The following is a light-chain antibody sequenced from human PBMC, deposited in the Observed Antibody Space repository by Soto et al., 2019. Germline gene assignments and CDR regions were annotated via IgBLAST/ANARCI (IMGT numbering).Light chain of an antibody. Sequence: SALTQPRSVSGSPGQSVPISCTVTSSDVGGYTSVSWYQHHPGKAPKRIIYDVSKRPSGVPDRFSGSKSGNTASLTISGLQAEDEADYYCCSYAGSYTYVFGSGTQLAVL. J-gene: IGLJ7*01. CDR3: CSYAGSYTYV. CDR1: SSDVGGYTS. CDR2: DVS. V-gene: IGLV2-11*01.